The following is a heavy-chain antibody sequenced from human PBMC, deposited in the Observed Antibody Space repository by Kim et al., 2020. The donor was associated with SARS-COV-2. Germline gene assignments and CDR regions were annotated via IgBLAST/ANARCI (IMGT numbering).Heavy chain of an antibody. CDR1: GGSISSGGYS. CDR2: IYHSGST. CDR3: ARVGDYPDY. Sequence: SETLSLTCAVSGGSISSGGYSWSWIRQPPGKGLEWIGYIYHSGSTYYNPSLKSRVTISVDRSKNQFSLKLSSVTAADTAVYYCARVGDYPDYWGQGTLVTVSS. J-gene: IGHJ4*02. D-gene: IGHD4-17*01. V-gene: IGHV4-30-2*01.